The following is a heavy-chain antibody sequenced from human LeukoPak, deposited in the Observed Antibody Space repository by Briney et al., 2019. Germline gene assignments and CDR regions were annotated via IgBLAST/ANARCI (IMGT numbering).Heavy chain of an antibody. CDR2: INHSGST. J-gene: IGHJ4*02. Sequence: SETLSLTCAVYGGSFSGYYWSWIRQPPGKGLEWIGEINHSGSTNYNPSLKSRVTISVDTSKNQFSLKLSSVTAADTAVYAREGFEQQLGVGECYFAYWGQGTLVTVSS. CDR3: EGFEQQLGVGECYFAY. D-gene: IGHD6-13*01. V-gene: IGHV4-34*01. CDR1: GGSFSGYY.